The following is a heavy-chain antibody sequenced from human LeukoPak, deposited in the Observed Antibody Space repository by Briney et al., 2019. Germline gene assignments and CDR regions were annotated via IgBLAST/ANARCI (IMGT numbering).Heavy chain of an antibody. D-gene: IGHD6-19*01. V-gene: IGHV4-34*01. CDR1: GGSFSGYY. CDR2: INHSGST. Sequence: PSETLSLTCAVYGGSFSGYYWSWIRQPPGKGLEWIGEINHSGSTNYNPSLKGRVTISVDTSKNQFSLKLSSVTAADTAVYYCARALYSSGWYSIGLIYWGQGTLVTVSS. CDR3: ARALYSSGWYSIGLIY. J-gene: IGHJ4*02.